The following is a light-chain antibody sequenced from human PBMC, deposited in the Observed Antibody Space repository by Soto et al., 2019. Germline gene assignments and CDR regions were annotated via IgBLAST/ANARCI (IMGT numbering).Light chain of an antibody. CDR2: TND. CDR1: SSNVGINT. Sequence: QSVLTQPPSTSATPGQRVPISCSGSSSNVGINTVSWYQQVPGTAPRLLIYTNDQRPSGVPGRFSGSKSGTSASLAIGGLQSEDEADYYCAAWDDSLSGLVFGGGTKLTVL. CDR3: AAWDDSLSGLV. V-gene: IGLV1-44*01. J-gene: IGLJ3*02.